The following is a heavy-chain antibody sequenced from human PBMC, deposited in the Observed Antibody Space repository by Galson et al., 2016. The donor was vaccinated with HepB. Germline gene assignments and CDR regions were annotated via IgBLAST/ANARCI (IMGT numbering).Heavy chain of an antibody. CDR3: ARFSGRYNGDFDY. J-gene: IGHJ4*02. CDR2: INSDGSTT. D-gene: IGHD1-26*01. CDR1: GFTFTNYW. Sequence: SLRLSCAASGFTFTNYWMHWVRQAPGKGLVLVSRINSDGSTTTYADSVKGRFTISRDNAKNSLYVQMNSLSAEDTAVYYCARFSGRYNGDFDYWGQGTLVTVSS. V-gene: IGHV3-74*01.